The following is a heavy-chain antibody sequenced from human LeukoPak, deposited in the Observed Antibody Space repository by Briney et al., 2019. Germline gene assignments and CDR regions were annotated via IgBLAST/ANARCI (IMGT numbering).Heavy chain of an antibody. J-gene: IGHJ5*02. CDR3: ARFGALVATIGNWFDP. V-gene: IGHV4-59*01. CDR1: GGSISNYF. CDR2: IFHSGST. Sequence: PSETLSLTCSVSGGSISNYFWSWIRQPPGKGLEWIGYIFHSGSTYYNPSLESRVSISVDTSKNRFSLKLTSVTAADTAVYFCARFGALVATIGNWFDPWGLGTLVTVSS. D-gene: IGHD5-12*01.